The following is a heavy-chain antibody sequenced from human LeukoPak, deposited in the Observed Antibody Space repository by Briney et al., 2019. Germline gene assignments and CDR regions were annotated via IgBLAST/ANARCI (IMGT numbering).Heavy chain of an antibody. CDR1: GGSISSYY. CDR2: IYYSGST. D-gene: IGHD7-27*01. J-gene: IGHJ5*02. V-gene: IGHV4-59*01. CDR3: ARARSLGSSWFDP. Sequence: SETLSLTCSVSGGSISSYYWSWLRQPPGKGLEWIGYIYYSGSTNYNPSLKSRVTISVDTSKNQFSLKLSSVTAVDTAVYYCARARSLGSSWFDPWGQGTLVTVSS.